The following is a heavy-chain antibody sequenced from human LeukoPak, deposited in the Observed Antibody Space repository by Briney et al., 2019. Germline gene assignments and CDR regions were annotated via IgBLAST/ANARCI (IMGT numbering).Heavy chain of an antibody. CDR2: IYPGDSDT. V-gene: IGHV5-51*01. Sequence: GESLKSSCKGSGYSFTSYWIGWVRQMPGKGQEWMGIIYPGDSDTRYSPSFQGQVTISADKSISTAYLQWSSLKASDTAMYYCAREGLHCSSTSCYIGYWGQGTLVTVSS. CDR1: GYSFTSYW. CDR3: AREGLHCSSTSCYIGY. D-gene: IGHD2-2*02. J-gene: IGHJ4*02.